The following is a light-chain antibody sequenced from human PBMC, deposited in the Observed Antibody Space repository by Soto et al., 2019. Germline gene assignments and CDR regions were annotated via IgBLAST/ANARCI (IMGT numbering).Light chain of an antibody. V-gene: IGKV3-15*01. CDR3: QQYGSSPVT. J-gene: IGKJ1*01. CDR1: QSVSSS. Sequence: EIVMTQSSATLSVSPGERATLSCRASQSVSSSLAWYQQKPGQPPRLVIYGASTRATGIPARFSGSGSGTEFTLTISRLEPEDFAVYYCQQYGSSPVTFGQGTKVDIK. CDR2: GAS.